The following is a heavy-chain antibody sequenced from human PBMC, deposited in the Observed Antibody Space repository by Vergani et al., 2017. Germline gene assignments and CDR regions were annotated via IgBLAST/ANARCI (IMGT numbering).Heavy chain of an antibody. CDR3: ARGGIWLPNN. CDR2: INQSGSA. D-gene: IGHD3-9*01. V-gene: IGHV4-34*02. CDR1: CGSLSGSY. J-gene: IGHJ4*02. Sequence: QVPLQQGGAGLVKPSETLSLTCVVHCGSLSGSYWSWIRQPPGTGLEWIGEINQSGSANYNPSLHRRVTISIDTSRNQFSLRLFSVTDADTAVYYCARGGIWLPNNWVQGTLVTDS.